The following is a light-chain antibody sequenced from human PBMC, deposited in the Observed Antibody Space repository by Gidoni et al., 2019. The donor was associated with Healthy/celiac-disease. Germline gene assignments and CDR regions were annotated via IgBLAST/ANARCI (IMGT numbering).Light chain of an antibody. CDR3: LQHNSYPLT. CDR1: QGIRNE. V-gene: IGKV1-17*01. Sequence: DIKINHTPSSLAASVGDRVTITCRASQGIRNELGWYQQKPGKAPKRLIYAASSLQSGVPSRFSGSGSGTEFTLTISSLQPEDFATYYCLQHNSYPLTFGGGTKVEIK. CDR2: AAS. J-gene: IGKJ4*01.